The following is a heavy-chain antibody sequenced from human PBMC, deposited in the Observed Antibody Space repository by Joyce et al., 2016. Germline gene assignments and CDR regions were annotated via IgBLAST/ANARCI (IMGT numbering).Heavy chain of an antibody. V-gene: IGHV3-74*01. CDR3: ARDGYNNMNYFDN. CDR1: GFTFSHYW. D-gene: IGHD5-24*01. Sequence: EVQLAESGGGLVQPGGSLRLSCAASGFTFSHYWMHWVRLVPGEGLVWGSSIDSDGINTNYVGSVKGRFTISRDNAKDTLYLEMRSLRSEDTAVYFCARDGYNNMNYFDNWGQGTLVAVSS. CDR2: IDSDGINT. J-gene: IGHJ4*02.